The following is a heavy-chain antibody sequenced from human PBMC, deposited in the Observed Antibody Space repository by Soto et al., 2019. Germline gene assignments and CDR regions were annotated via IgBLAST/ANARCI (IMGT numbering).Heavy chain of an antibody. CDR2: SRNRVKSFTT. J-gene: IGHJ4*02. V-gene: IGHV3-72*01. CDR1: GFTLSDHY. CDR3: ARASTPDSTGYDY. D-gene: IGHD3-3*01. Sequence: EVQLVESGGGLVQPGGSLRLSCAASGFTLSDHYLDWVRQATGKGLEWVGRSRNRVKSFTTAYAASVRGRFTFSRDDSTNSLYLQMNSLKTDDTAVYYCARASTPDSTGYDYWGQGTLVTVSS.